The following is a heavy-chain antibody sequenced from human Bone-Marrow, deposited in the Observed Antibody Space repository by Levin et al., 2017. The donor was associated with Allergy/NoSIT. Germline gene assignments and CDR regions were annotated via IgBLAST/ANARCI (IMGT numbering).Heavy chain of an antibody. CDR1: GFTLGDYT. V-gene: IGHV3-48*01. J-gene: IGHJ3*02. CDR2: ISNSVGDI. D-gene: IGHD3-10*01. Sequence: GGSLRLSCVASGFTLGDYTLNWVRQAPGKGLEWVSSISNSVGDIYYADSVKGRFTISRDNAKNSLYLQMNSLRAEDTAVYYCARRWFGELFGAFDIWGQGAMVTVSS. CDR3: ARRWFGELFGAFDI.